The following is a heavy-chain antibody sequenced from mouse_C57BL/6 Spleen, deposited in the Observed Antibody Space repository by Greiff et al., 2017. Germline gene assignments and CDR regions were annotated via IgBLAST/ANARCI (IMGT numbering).Heavy chain of an antibody. CDR1: GYTFTSYW. CDR3: ARFRVYDGYFDY. J-gene: IGHJ2*01. Sequence: QVQLQQPGAELVMPGASVKLSCKASGYTFTSYWMHWVKQRPGQGLEWIGEIDPSDSYTNYNQKFKGKSTLTVDKSSSTAYMQLSSLTSEDSAVYYCARFRVYDGYFDYWGQGTTLTVSS. CDR2: IDPSDSYT. D-gene: IGHD2-3*01. V-gene: IGHV1-69*01.